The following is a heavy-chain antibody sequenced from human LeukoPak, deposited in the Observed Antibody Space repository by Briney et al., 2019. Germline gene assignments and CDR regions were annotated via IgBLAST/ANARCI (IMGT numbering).Heavy chain of an antibody. CDR2: IIPIFGTA. D-gene: IGHD3-9*01. CDR1: GGTFSSYA. Sequence: SVKVSCKASGGTFSSYAISWVRQAPGQGLEWMGGIIPIFGTANYAQKFQGRVTMTEDTSTDTAYMELRSLRSDDTAVYYCATSVRYSDWSFFRLAYWGQGTQVTVSS. CDR3: ATSVRYSDWSFFRLAY. J-gene: IGHJ4*02. V-gene: IGHV1-69*06.